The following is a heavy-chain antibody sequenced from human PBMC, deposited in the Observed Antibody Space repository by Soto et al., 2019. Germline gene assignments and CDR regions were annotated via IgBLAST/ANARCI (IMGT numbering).Heavy chain of an antibody. D-gene: IGHD3-22*01. CDR3: ARDSGNYYDSSGSPGWFDP. CDR2: IIPILGIA. J-gene: IGHJ5*02. CDR1: GGTFSSYT. V-gene: IGHV1-69*04. Sequence: SVKVSCKASGGTFSSYTISWVRQAPGQGLEWMGRIIPILGIANYAQKFQGRVTITADKSTSTAYMELSSLRSEDTAVYYCARDSGNYYDSSGSPGWFDPWGQGTLVTVS.